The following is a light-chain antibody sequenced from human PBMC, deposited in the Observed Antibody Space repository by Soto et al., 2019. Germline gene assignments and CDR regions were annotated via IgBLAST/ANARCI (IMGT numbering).Light chain of an antibody. CDR1: SADVGIYNR. CDR2: DVS. Sequence: QSVLTQPPSVSGSPGQSVTISCTGTSADVGIYNRVAWYQQPPGTSPKLVICDVSNRPSGVPDRFPGSKSGSTASLTISGLQAEDEADYYCSSYTTSNTYVFGTGTKVTVL. V-gene: IGLV2-18*02. CDR3: SSYTTSNTYV. J-gene: IGLJ1*01.